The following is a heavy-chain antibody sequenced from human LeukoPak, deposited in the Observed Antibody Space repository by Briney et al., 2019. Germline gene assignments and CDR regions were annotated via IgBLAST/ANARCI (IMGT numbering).Heavy chain of an antibody. V-gene: IGHV1-69*01. Sequence: SVKVSCKASGGTFSSYAISWVRQAPGQGLEWMGGIIPIFGTANYAQKFQGRVTITADESTSTAYMELSSLRSEDTAVYYCAREGNGDYDWFDPWGQGTLVSVSA. D-gene: IGHD4-17*01. CDR2: IIPIFGTA. CDR1: GGTFSSYA. CDR3: AREGNGDYDWFDP. J-gene: IGHJ5*02.